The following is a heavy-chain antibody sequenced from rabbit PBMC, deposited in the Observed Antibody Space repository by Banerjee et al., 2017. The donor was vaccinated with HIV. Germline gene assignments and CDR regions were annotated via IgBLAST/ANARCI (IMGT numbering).Heavy chain of an antibody. CDR2: INAVSGRA. D-gene: IGHD3-1*01. CDR1: GFSFSDNYV. Sequence: QSLEESGGGLVKPGASLKLSCTASGFSFSDNYVMCWVRQAPGKGLEWIACINAVSGRAVYASWAKGRFTFSRTSSTTVTLQMTSLTAADTATYFCVRDTWHFKLWGPGTLVTVS. CDR3: VRDTWHFKL. V-gene: IGHV1S40*01. J-gene: IGHJ4*01.